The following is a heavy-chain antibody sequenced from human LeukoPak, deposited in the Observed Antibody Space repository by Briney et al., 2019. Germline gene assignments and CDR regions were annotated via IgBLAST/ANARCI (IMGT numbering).Heavy chain of an antibody. CDR1: GFTFSNHW. D-gene: IGHD6-19*01. J-gene: IGHJ3*02. V-gene: IGHV3-7*03. CDR2: IDRAGSGK. Sequence: GGSLRLSCAASGFTFSNHWMIWVRQAPGKGLEWVANIDRAGSGKNYMDSVKDRFIISRDNTQNSLHLQMNNLKSEDTAVYYCVRDVSPGSRSAWYDALDIWGQGTMVTVSS. CDR3: VRDVSPGSRSAWYDALDI.